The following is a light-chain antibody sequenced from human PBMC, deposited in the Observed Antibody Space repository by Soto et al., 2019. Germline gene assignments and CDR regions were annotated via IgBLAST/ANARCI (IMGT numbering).Light chain of an antibody. V-gene: IGLV2-23*02. J-gene: IGLJ2*01. CDR3: CSYANGNTLL. CDR1: SGDIGSYNR. Sequence: QSALTQPASVSGSPGQSITISCTGTSGDIGSYNRVSWYQQHPGKAPKLIIYEVTKRPSGVSNRFSGSKSGNTASLTISGLQTEDDSHYYCCSYANGNTLLFGGGTKVTVL. CDR2: EVT.